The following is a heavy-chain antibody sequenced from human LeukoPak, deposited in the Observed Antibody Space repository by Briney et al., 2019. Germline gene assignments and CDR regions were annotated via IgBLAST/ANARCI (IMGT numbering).Heavy chain of an antibody. J-gene: IGHJ4*02. Sequence: PSETLSLTCAVYGGSFRGYYWSWIRQPPGKGLEWIGEINHSGSTNYNPSLKSRVSISVDTSKNQFSLKLSSVTAADTAVYYCARGRGYYDILTGYFPFGYWGQGTLVTVSS. CDR2: INHSGST. V-gene: IGHV4-34*01. D-gene: IGHD3-9*01. CDR3: ARGRGYYDILTGYFPFGY. CDR1: GGSFRGYY.